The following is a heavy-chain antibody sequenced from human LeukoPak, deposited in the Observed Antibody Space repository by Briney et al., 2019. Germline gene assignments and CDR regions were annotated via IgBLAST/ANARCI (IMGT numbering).Heavy chain of an antibody. CDR2: ISWNSGSI. Sequence: SLRLSCAASGFTFDDYAMHWVRQAPGKGLEWVSGISWNSGSIGYADSVKGRFTISRDNAKNSLYLQMNSLRAEDTALYYCAKDSTWGIAVAGTTPFDYWGQGTLVTISS. D-gene: IGHD6-19*01. CDR3: AKDSTWGIAVAGTTPFDY. J-gene: IGHJ4*02. CDR1: GFTFDDYA. V-gene: IGHV3-9*01.